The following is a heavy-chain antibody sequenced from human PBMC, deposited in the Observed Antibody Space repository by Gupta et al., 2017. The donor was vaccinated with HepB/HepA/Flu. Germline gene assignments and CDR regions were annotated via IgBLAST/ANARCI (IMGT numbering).Heavy chain of an antibody. CDR3: ASGGDYGDYDLPFDY. D-gene: IGHD4-17*01. CDR2: IYYSGST. V-gene: IGHV4-39*01. Sequence: QLQLQESGPGLVKPSETLSLTCTVSGGSISSSSYYWGWIRQPPGKGLEWIGSIYYSGSTYYNPSLKSRVTISVDTSKNQFSLKLSSVTAADTAVYYWASGGDYGDYDLPFDYWGQGTLVTVSS. CDR1: GGSISSSSYY. J-gene: IGHJ4*02.